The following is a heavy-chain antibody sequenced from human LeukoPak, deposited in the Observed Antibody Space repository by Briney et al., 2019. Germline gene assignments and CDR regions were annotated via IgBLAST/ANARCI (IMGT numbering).Heavy chain of an antibody. D-gene: IGHD5-18*01. CDR2: ISRSSSNI. Sequence: PGGSLRLSCAASGFTFSSDTMNWVRQAPGKGLEWVSSISRSSSNIYYADSVKGRFTISRDNAKNSLYLQMNSLRAEDTAVYYCARAYLFSYSYGLWGQGTLVTVSS. V-gene: IGHV3-21*04. CDR3: ARAYLFSYSYGL. J-gene: IGHJ4*02. CDR1: GFTFSSDT.